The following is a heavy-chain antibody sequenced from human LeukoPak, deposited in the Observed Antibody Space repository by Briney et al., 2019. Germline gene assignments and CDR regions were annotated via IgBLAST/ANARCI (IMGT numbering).Heavy chain of an antibody. CDR2: ISTTGSSI. J-gene: IGHJ4*02. Sequence: GGSLRLSCAASGFTFSSYGMSWVRQAPGKGLEWVSYISTTGSSIYYADSVKGRFTISRDNVKNLLYLQMNSLRAEDTAVYYCARVQRGIAVALDYWGQGTLATVSS. D-gene: IGHD6-19*01. CDR1: GFTFSSYG. V-gene: IGHV3-48*04. CDR3: ARVQRGIAVALDY.